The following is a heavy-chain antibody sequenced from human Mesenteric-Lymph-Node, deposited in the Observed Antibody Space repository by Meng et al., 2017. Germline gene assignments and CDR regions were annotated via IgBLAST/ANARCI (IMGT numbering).Heavy chain of an antibody. CDR3: AREGIAASFDY. CDR1: GGSISSYY. J-gene: IGHJ4*02. Sequence: LQGVAPGRVKPSEPLSLTCTVSGGSISSYYWSWIRQPPGKGLEWIGYIYYSGSTNYNPSLKSRVTISVDTSKNQFSLKLSSVTAADTAVYYCAREGIAASFDYWGQGTLVTVSS. V-gene: IGHV4-59*01. CDR2: IYYSGST. D-gene: IGHD6-13*01.